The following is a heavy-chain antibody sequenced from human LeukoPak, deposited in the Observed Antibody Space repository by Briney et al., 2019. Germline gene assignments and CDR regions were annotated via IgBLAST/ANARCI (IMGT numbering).Heavy chain of an antibody. V-gene: IGHV3-74*01. Sequence: GGSLRLSCTASGFTFSTYWMHWVRQVPEKGLVWVSRISSDGTNANYADSVKGRFTISRDNAKNTLYLQMNSLRAGDTAVYYCVLLSLTPGWGQGTLVTVSA. J-gene: IGHJ4*02. CDR1: GFTFSTYW. CDR2: ISSDGTNA. CDR3: VLLSLTPG. D-gene: IGHD3-10*01.